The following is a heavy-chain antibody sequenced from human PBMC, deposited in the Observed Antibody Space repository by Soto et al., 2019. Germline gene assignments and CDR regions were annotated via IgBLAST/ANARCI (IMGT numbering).Heavy chain of an antibody. J-gene: IGHJ4*02. CDR3: ARRGSGSYYDY. CDR1: GFTFSSYA. Sequence: EVQLLESGGGLVQPGGSLRLSCAASGFTFSSYAMRWVRQAPVKGPEWVSAISGSGGSTYYADSVKGRFTISRDNSKKTLYLQMNSLRAEDTAVYYCARRGSGSYYDYWGQGTLVTVSS. V-gene: IGHV3-23*01. CDR2: ISGSGGST. D-gene: IGHD1-26*01.